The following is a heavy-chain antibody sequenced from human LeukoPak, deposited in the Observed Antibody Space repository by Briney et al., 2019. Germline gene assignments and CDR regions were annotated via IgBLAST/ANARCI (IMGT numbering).Heavy chain of an antibody. J-gene: IGHJ2*01. CDR3: VRELVTPGHWYFAL. CDR1: GFTLSSYD. D-gene: IGHD1-26*01. Sequence: PGGSLRLSCEASGFTLSSYDMHWVRQATGKGLEWLSSIVPVGDTSYPDSVKGRFTISRENAKNSVYLQMNSLRAGDTAVYYCVRELVTPGHWYFALWGRGTQVTVSS. CDR2: IVPVGDT. V-gene: IGHV3-13*01.